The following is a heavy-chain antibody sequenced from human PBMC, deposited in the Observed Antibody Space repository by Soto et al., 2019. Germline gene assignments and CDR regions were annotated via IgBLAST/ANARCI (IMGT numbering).Heavy chain of an antibody. CDR2: FDTEDGET. CDR1: GYTLTELS. D-gene: IGHD2-2*01. J-gene: IGHJ5*02. Sequence: ASVKVSCKVSGYTLTELSMHWLRQAPGKGLEWMGGFDTEDGETIYAQKFQGRVTMTENTSTDTAYMELSSLRSEDTAVYYCATSRSPIVPATTWFDPWGQGTLVTVSS. V-gene: IGHV1-24*01. CDR3: ATSRSPIVPATTWFDP.